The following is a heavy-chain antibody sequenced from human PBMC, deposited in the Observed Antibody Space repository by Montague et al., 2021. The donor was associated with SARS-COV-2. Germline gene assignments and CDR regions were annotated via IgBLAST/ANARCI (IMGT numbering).Heavy chain of an antibody. Sequence: SETLSLTCAVSGGSFSNYFWSWIRQPPGKGLEWIGDINQIGTTIYNPSVKSGVTISEDTSKNQFSLRLSSVTAADTAVYYCARISSRSGFVGVFDFWGQGTMVTVSS. V-gene: IGHV4-34*01. CDR1: GGSFSNYF. CDR2: INQIGTT. J-gene: IGHJ3*01. CDR3: ARISSRSGFVGVFDF. D-gene: IGHD3-3*01.